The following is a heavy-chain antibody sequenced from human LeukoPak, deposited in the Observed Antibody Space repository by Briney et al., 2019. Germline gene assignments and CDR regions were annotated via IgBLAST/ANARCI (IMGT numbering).Heavy chain of an antibody. CDR2: INGSGGST. V-gene: IGHV3-23*01. Sequence: PGGSLRLSCAATGFTFSSYAMSWVRQAPGKGLEWVSAINGSGGSTYYADSVKGRFTISRDNSKNTLYLQMNSLRAEDTAVYYCAKDEDIVVVPAASIGYWGQGTLVTVSS. J-gene: IGHJ4*02. CDR3: AKDEDIVVVPAASIGY. CDR1: GFTFSSYA. D-gene: IGHD2-2*01.